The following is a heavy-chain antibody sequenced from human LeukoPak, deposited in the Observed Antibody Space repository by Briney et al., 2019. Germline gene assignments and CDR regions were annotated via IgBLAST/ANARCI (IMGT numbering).Heavy chain of an antibody. J-gene: IGHJ4*02. D-gene: IGHD6-6*01. CDR2: ISGSGGST. CDR1: GFTFSIYA. V-gene: IGHV3-23*01. CDR3: ARDKGTSYLSSFDY. Sequence: GGSLRLSCAASGFTFSIYAMSWVRQAPGKGLEWVSAISGSGGSTYYADSVKGRFTISRDNSKNTLYLQMNSLRAADTAVYYCARDKGTSYLSSFDYWAREPWSPSPQ.